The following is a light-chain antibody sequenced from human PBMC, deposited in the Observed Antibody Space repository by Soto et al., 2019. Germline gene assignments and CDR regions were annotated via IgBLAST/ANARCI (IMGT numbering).Light chain of an antibody. J-gene: IGKJ5*01. CDR3: HQRQYWPPIT. Sequence: VLSQTQPPLSFSPGGKATLSLSVSLSVSVYLDWYQQKPGQAPRLLISDASNRATGIPARFSGSGSGTDFTLTISSLEPEDFAVYYCHQRQYWPPITFGQGT. CDR2: DAS. CDR1: LSVSVY. V-gene: IGKV3-11*01.